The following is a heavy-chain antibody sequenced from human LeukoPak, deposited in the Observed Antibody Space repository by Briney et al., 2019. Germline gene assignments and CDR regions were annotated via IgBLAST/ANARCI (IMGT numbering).Heavy chain of an antibody. CDR1: GGSISSGSYY. V-gene: IGHV4-39*01. D-gene: IGHD4-17*01. J-gene: IGHJ3*02. Sequence: SETLSLTCTVSGGSISSGSYYWGWIRQPPGKGLEWIGSIYYSGSTYYNPSLKSRVTISVDTSKNQFYLKLSSVTAADTAVYYCASTATHDYGDYAAFDIWGQGTMVTVSS. CDR2: IYYSGST. CDR3: ASTATHDYGDYAAFDI.